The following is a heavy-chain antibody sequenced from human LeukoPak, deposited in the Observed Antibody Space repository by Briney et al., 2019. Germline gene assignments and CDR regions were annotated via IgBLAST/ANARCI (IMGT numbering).Heavy chain of an antibody. CDR1: GFTVSSNY. CDR3: AKDLTLLRPSSPDY. CDR2: IYSGGST. V-gene: IGHV3-66*01. J-gene: IGHJ4*02. Sequence: SGGSLRLSCAASGFTVSSNYMSWVRQAPGKGLEWVSVIYSGGSTNYADSVKGRFTISRDNSKNTLYLQMNSLRAEDTAVYYCAKDLTLLRPSSPDYWGQGTLVTVSS. D-gene: IGHD1-14*01.